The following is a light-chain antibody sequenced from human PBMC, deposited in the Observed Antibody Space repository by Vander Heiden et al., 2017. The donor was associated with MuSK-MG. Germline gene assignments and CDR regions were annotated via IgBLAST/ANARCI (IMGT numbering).Light chain of an antibody. CDR3: QQSYSTRKLT. CDR2: AAS. Sequence: DIKMTQSPSSLSASVGDRVTITCRASQSISSYLNWYQQKPGKAPKLLIYAASSLQSGVPSRFSGSGSGTDFTLTISSLQPEDFATYYCQQSYSTRKLTFGGGTKVEIK. CDR1: QSISSY. V-gene: IGKV1-39*01. J-gene: IGKJ4*01.